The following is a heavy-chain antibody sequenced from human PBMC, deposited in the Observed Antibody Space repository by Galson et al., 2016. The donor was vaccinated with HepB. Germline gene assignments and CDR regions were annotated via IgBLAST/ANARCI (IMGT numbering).Heavy chain of an antibody. D-gene: IGHD2-2*01. J-gene: IGHJ4*02. CDR1: GYTFTSYG. V-gene: IGHV1-18*01. Sequence: SVKVSCKASGYTFTSYGISWVRQAPGQGLEWMGWISAYNGNTNYAQKLQGRVTLTTDTSTSTAYMELRSLTSDDTAVYYCTRKACSSSSCYVRAYDVFDHWGQGTPVTVSS. CDR3: TRKACSSSSCYVRAYDVFDH. CDR2: ISAYNGNT.